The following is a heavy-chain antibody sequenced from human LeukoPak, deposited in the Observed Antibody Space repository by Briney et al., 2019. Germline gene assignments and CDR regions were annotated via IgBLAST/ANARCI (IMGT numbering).Heavy chain of an antibody. CDR2: INPNSGGT. CDR1: VYTFTGYY. D-gene: IGHD3-3*01. CDR3: ARGFPPTYYYYMDV. V-gene: IGHV1-2*02. J-gene: IGHJ6*03. Sequence: SSVKVSCKASVYTFTGYYMHWVRQAPGQGLEWMGWINPNSGGTNYAQKFQGRVTMTRDTSISTAYMELSRLRSDDTAVYYCARGFPPTYYYYMDVWGKGTTVTVSS.